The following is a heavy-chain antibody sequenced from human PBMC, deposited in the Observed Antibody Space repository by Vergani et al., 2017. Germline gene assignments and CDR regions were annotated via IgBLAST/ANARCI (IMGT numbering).Heavy chain of an antibody. CDR2: INSDGSST. Sequence: EVQLLQSGGGVIQPGGSVRLSCAASGFTFSSYWMHWVRQAPGKGLVWVSRINSDGSSTSYADSVKGRFTISRDNAKNTLYLQMNSLRAEDTAVYYCARVQLERPRIPYYYYGMDVWGQGTTVTVSS. D-gene: IGHD1-1*01. CDR3: ARVQLERPRIPYYYYGMDV. J-gene: IGHJ6*02. V-gene: IGHV3-74*02. CDR1: GFTFSSYW.